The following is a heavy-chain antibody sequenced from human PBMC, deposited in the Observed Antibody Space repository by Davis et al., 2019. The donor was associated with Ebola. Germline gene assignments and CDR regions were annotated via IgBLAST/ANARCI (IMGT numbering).Heavy chain of an antibody. CDR3: ARAYWSGSWNDHGDV. J-gene: IGHJ6*02. D-gene: IGHD1-1*01. CDR2: INPSGGST. V-gene: IGHV1-46*01. Sequence: ASVKVSCKASGYTFTSYYMHWVRQAPGQGLEWMGIINPSGGSTSYAQKFQGRVTMTRDTSTSTAYMELRSLRSDDTAVYYCARAYWSGSWNDHGDVWGQGTTVTVSS. CDR1: GYTFTSYY.